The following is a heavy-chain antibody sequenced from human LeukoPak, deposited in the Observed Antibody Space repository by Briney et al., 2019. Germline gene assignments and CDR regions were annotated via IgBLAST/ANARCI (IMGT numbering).Heavy chain of an antibody. CDR3: AREYGDFDY. D-gene: IGHD4-17*01. Sequence: XWSWIRXPAGKGLEWIGRIYRSGSTNYNPSLKSRVTMSVDTSKNQFSLKLNSVTAADTAVYYCAREYGDFDYWGQGTLVTVSS. J-gene: IGHJ4*02. CDR1: X. CDR2: IYRSGST. V-gene: IGHV4-4*07.